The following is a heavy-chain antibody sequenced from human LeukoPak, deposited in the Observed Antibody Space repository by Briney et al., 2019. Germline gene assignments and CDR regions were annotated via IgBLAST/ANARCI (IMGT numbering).Heavy chain of an antibody. V-gene: IGHV4-4*07. Sequence: SETLSLTCTVSGVSISSYYWGWIRQPAGKGLEWIGRIYTSGSTNYNPSLKSRVTMSVDTSKNQFSLKLKSVTAADTAVYYCARDRTVVGTYYYYGMDVWGQGTTVTVSS. J-gene: IGHJ6*02. CDR2: IYTSGST. CDR1: GVSISSYY. D-gene: IGHD4-23*01. CDR3: ARDRTVVGTYYYYGMDV.